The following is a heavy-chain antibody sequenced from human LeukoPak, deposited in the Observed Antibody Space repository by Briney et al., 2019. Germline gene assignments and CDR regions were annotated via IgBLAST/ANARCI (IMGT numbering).Heavy chain of an antibody. CDR3: ARESSWGNFDY. V-gene: IGHV4-59*01. J-gene: IGHJ4*02. D-gene: IGHD7-27*01. Sequence: SETLSLTCTVSGDSISSYYWSWMRQPPGKGLEWIGYIYYSGSTDYNPSLKSRVTISVDTSKNQFSLKLSYVTAADTAVYFCARESSWGNFDYWGQGTLVTVSS. CDR2: IYYSGST. CDR1: GDSISSYY.